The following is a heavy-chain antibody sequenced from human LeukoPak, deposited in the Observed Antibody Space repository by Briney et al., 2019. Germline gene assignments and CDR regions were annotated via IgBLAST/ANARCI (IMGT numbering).Heavy chain of an antibody. J-gene: IGHJ3*02. D-gene: IGHD2-2*01. CDR2: IYYSGST. CDR3: ARDMSSAFDI. CDR1: GGSVSSYY. Sequence: SETLSLTCTVSGGSVSSYYWSWIRQPPGKGLEWIGYIYYSGSTNYNPSLKSRVTISVDTSKNQFSLKLSSVTAADTAVYYCARDMSSAFDIWGQGTMVTVSS. V-gene: IGHV4-59*02.